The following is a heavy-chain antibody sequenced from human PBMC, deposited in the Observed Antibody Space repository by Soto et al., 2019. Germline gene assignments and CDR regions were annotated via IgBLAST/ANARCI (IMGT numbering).Heavy chain of an antibody. J-gene: IGHJ4*02. D-gene: IGHD6-13*01. Sequence: QVQLVESGGGVVQPGRSLRLSCAASGFTFSSYGMHWVRQAPGKGRGWVAVISYDGSNKYYADSVKGRFTISRDNSKNTLYLQMNSLRAEDTAVYYCAKDSSSWTLLFDYWGQGTLVTVSS. CDR1: GFTFSSYG. V-gene: IGHV3-30*18. CDR2: ISYDGSNK. CDR3: AKDSSSWTLLFDY.